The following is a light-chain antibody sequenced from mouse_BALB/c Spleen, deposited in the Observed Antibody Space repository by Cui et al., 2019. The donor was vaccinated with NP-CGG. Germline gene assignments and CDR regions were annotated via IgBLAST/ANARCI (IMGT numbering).Light chain of an antibody. V-gene: IGKV4-55*01. CDR2: DTS. Sequence: QIVLTQSPAIMSALPGEKVIMTLSASSSVSYMYEYQQKPGSSPRLLIYDTSNLASGVPVRFSGSGSGTSYSLTISRMEAEDAATYYCQQWSSYPRTFGGGTKLEIK. CDR3: QQWSSYPRT. CDR1: SSVSY. J-gene: IGKJ1*01.